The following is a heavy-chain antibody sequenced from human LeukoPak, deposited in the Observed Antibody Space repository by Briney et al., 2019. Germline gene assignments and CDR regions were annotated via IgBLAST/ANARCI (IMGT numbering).Heavy chain of an antibody. CDR3: ANWREGVVADFES. CDR1: GFIFTTYA. J-gene: IGHJ4*02. Sequence: PGGSLRLSCAASGFIFTTYAMSWVRQAPETGLEWVSAISASGDNTYYADSVKGRFTISRDNPKNTLYLQMNSLRAEDTAIYYCANWREGVVADFESWGQGSLVSVSS. V-gene: IGHV3-23*01. CDR2: ISASGDNT. D-gene: IGHD3-22*01.